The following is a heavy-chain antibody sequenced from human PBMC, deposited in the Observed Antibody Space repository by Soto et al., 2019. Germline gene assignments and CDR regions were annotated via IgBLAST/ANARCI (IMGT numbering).Heavy chain of an antibody. CDR3: AISCSSTSCSDAFDI. D-gene: IGHD2-2*01. V-gene: IGHV1-3*01. J-gene: IGHJ3*02. Sequence: QVQLVQSGAEVKKPGASVKVSCKASGYTFTSYAMHWVRQAPGQRLEWMGWINAGNGNTKYSQKFQGRVTITRDTSASTAYMELSSLRSEDTGVYYCAISCSSTSCSDAFDIWCQGRMVTVSS. CDR1: GYTFTSYA. CDR2: INAGNGNT.